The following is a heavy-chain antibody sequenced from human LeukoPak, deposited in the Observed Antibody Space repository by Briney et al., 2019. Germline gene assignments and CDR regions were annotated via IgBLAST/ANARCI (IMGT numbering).Heavy chain of an antibody. D-gene: IGHD3-22*01. CDR3: ARGLYYYDSSGYGSGFDP. J-gene: IGHJ5*02. Sequence: SETLSLTCTVSGGSISSYYWGWIRQPPGKGLEWIGSIYYSGSTYYNPSLKSRVTISVDTSKNQFSLKLGSVTAADTAVYYCARGLYYYDSSGYGSGFDPWGQGTLVTVSS. CDR1: GGSISSYY. CDR2: IYYSGST. V-gene: IGHV4-39*07.